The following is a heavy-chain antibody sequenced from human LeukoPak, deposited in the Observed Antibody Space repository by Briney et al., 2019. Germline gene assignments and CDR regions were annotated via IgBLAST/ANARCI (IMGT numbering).Heavy chain of an antibody. J-gene: IGHJ6*03. V-gene: IGHV1-18*01. CDR3: ARSHSNPSYYYYYMDV. D-gene: IGHD4-11*01. CDR1: GYTFPSYG. Sequence: ASVKVSCKASGYTFPSYGISWVRQAPGQGLEWMGWISAYNGNTNYAQKLQGRVTMTTDTPTSTADMELRSPRSDDTAVYYCARSHSNPSYYYYYMDVWGKGTTVTVSS. CDR2: ISAYNGNT.